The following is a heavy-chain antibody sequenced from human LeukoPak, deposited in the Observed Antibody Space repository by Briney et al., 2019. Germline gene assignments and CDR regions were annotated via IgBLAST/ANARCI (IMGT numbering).Heavy chain of an antibody. V-gene: IGHV1-2*06. J-gene: IGHJ4*02. Sequence: ASXXVSCKASGYTFTGYYMHWVRQAPGQGVEWMGRINPNSGGTNYAQKFQGRVTMTRDTSISTAYMELSRLRSDDTAVYYCARAGSLYCSGGSCFLNFVYWGQGTLVTVSS. CDR2: INPNSGGT. CDR3: ARAGSLYCSGGSCFLNFVY. D-gene: IGHD2-15*01. CDR1: GYTFTGYY.